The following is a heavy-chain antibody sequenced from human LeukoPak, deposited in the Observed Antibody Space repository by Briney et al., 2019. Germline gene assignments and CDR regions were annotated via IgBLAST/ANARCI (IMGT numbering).Heavy chain of an antibody. CDR1: GFTFSSYG. V-gene: IGHV3-33*01. J-gene: IGHJ4*02. D-gene: IGHD5-18*01. CDR3: ARDGGYSYGWCFDY. CDR2: IWYDGSNK. Sequence: GGSLRLSCAASGFTFSSYGMHWVRQAPGKGLEWVAVIWYDGSNKYYADSVKGRFTISRDNSKNTLYLQMNSLRAEDTAVYYCARDGGYSYGWCFDYWGQGTLVTVSS.